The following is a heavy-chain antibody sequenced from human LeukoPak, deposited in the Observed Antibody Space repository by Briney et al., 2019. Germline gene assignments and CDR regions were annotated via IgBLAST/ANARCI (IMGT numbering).Heavy chain of an antibody. J-gene: IGHJ2*01. D-gene: IGHD5-12*01. V-gene: IGHV4-61*09. Sequence: SQTLSLTCTVSGDSISSGSHYWSWIRQPAGKGLEWIGHIYTSGSTNYNPSLKSRVTISVDTSKNQFSLKLSSVTAADTAVYYCARDPRLSWYFDLWGRGTLVTVSS. CDR3: ARDPRLSWYFDL. CDR2: IYTSGST. CDR1: GDSISSGSHY.